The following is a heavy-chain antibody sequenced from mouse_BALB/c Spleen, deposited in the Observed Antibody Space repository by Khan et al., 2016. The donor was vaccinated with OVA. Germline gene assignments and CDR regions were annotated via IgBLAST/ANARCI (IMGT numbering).Heavy chain of an antibody. CDR3: ARWFDGYDAHYAMDY. D-gene: IGHD2-3*01. CDR1: GFSLTNYG. CDR2: IWSDGST. V-gene: IGHV2-6*02. Sequence: VQLQESGPGLVAPSQSLSITCTVSGFSLTNYGVHWVRQPPGKGLEWLVVIWSDGSTNYNSVLKSRLSISKDNSKSQVFLKMNSLQTDDTAMYYCARWFDGYDAHYAMDYWGQGTSVTVSS. J-gene: IGHJ4*01.